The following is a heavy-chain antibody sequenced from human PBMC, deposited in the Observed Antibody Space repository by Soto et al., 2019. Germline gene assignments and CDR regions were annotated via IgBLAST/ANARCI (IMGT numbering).Heavy chain of an antibody. CDR3: VADYVATDTFDI. CDR2: ISYDGNNK. V-gene: IGHV3-30*03. J-gene: IGHJ3*02. D-gene: IGHD3-10*02. CDR1: GFTFSSYG. Sequence: PGGSLRLSCSASGFTFSSYGMHWFRQAPGKGLEWAAVISYDGNNKYYAESVKGRFTISRDTSKNTLYLQMNSLRPEDTAVYYCVADYVATDTFDIWGRGTMVTVSS.